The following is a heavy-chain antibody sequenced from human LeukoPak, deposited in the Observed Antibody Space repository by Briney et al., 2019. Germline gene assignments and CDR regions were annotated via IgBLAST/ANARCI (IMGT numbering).Heavy chain of an antibody. CDR3: ARGFRGWYAEGFDY. J-gene: IGHJ4*02. Sequence: GGSLRLSCAASGFSFSSYWMSWVRQAPGKGLEWVANIKQDGSEKYYVDSVKGRFTISRDNAKNSLYLQMNSLRDEDTAVYDCARGFRGWYAEGFDYWGQGTVVTVSS. V-gene: IGHV3-7*01. CDR2: IKQDGSEK. CDR1: GFSFSSYW. D-gene: IGHD6-19*01.